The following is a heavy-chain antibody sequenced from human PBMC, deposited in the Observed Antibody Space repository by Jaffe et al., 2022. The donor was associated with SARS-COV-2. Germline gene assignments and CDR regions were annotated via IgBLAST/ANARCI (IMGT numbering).Heavy chain of an antibody. CDR2: IYYSGST. Sequence: QVQLQESGPGLVKPSQTLSLTCTVSGGSISSGGYYWSWIRQHPGKGLEWIGYIYYSGSTYYNPSLKSRVTMSVDTSKNQFSLKLNSVTAADTAVYYCAGGLIAVAGLREAGDHYYGMDVWGQGTTVTVSS. D-gene: IGHD6-19*01. J-gene: IGHJ6*02. CDR3: AGGLIAVAGLREAGDHYYGMDV. V-gene: IGHV4-31*03. CDR1: GGSISSGGYY.